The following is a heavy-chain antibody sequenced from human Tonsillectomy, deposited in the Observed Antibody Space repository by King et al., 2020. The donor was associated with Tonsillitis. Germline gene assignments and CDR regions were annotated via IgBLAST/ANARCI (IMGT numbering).Heavy chain of an antibody. CDR1: GFTFSSYG. D-gene: IGHD4-23*01. CDR3: AKVRRYPGFFHLRWYSYYYYGMDV. CDR2: ISYDGSNK. Sequence: VQLVESGGGVVQPGRSLRLSCAASGFTFSSYGMHWVRQAPGKGLEWVAVISYDGSNKYYADSVKGRFTISRDNSKNTLYLQMNSLRAEDTAVYYCAKVRRYPGFFHLRWYSYYYYGMDVWGQGTTVTVSS. V-gene: IGHV3-30*18. J-gene: IGHJ6*02.